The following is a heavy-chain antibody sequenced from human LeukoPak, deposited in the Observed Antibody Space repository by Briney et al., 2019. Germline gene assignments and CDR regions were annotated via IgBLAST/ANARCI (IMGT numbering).Heavy chain of an antibody. Sequence: ASVKVSCKASGYTFTGYYMHWVRQAPGQGLEWMGWINPNSGGTNYAQKFQGRVTMTRNTSINTAYMELSGLRSDDTAVYYCARGLRGSPAFDYWGQGTLVTVSS. D-gene: IGHD2-2*01. CDR2: INPNSGGT. V-gene: IGHV1-2*02. J-gene: IGHJ4*02. CDR1: GYTFTGYY. CDR3: ARGLRGSPAFDY.